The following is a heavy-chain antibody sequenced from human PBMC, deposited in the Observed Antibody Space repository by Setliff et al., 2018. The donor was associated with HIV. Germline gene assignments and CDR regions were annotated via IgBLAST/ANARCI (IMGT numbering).Heavy chain of an antibody. Sequence: SCSVSGDSISSSSYYWGWIRQPPGKGLEWIGSIYYSGSTYYNPSLNSRVTISVDASKNQFSLKLSSVTAADTAVYYCASLPPLYDSSGYYFDYWGQGTLVTVSS. CDR1: GDSISSSSYY. CDR3: ASLPPLYDSSGYYFDY. D-gene: IGHD3-22*01. J-gene: IGHJ4*02. V-gene: IGHV4-39*01. CDR2: IYYSGST.